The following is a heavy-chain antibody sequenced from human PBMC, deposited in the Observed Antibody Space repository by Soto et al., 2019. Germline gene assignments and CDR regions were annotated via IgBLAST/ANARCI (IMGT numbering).Heavy chain of an antibody. CDR1: QFSFSSYW. CDR3: VREPWGFSGTWYDY. D-gene: IGHD6-13*01. J-gene: IGHJ4*02. V-gene: IGHV3-74*01. Sequence: GGSLRLSCAASQFSFSSYWMHWVRQVPGKGPAWVSRINHDGSKTEYADSVKGRFTVSRDNTNNTLYLQMNSLRVEDTAMYYCVREPWGFSGTWYDYWGQGTLVTVS. CDR2: INHDGSKT.